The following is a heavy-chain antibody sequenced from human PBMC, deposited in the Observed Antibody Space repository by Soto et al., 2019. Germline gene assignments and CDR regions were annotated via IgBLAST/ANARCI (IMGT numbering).Heavy chain of an antibody. Sequence: ASVKVSCKASGYTFTSFGINWVRQAPGQGLEWMGWVSAYNGNTKYAQKLQGRVTMTTDSSTSTDYMELRSLRSDDTAVYYCARVSRAGAAALKTWDSPKNFFECWDQGTQVTVSS. CDR2: VSAYNGNT. CDR1: GYTFTSFG. V-gene: IGHV1-18*01. J-gene: IGHJ4*01. D-gene: IGHD2-2*01. CDR3: ARVSRAGAAALKTWDSPKNFFEC.